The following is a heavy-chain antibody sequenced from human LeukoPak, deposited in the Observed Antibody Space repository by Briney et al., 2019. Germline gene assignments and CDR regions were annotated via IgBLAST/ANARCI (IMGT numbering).Heavy chain of an antibody. CDR2: IKQDGSEK. V-gene: IGHV3-7*01. CDR3: ARDGALISPNAILQWFDP. D-gene: IGHD2-8*01. J-gene: IGHJ5*02. Sequence: PGGSLRLSCAASGFTFSSYAMSWVRQAPGKGLEWVANIKQDGSEKYYVDSVKGRFTISRDNAKNSLYLQMNSLRAEDTAVYYCARDGALISPNAILQWFDPWGQGTLVTVSS. CDR1: GFTFSSYA.